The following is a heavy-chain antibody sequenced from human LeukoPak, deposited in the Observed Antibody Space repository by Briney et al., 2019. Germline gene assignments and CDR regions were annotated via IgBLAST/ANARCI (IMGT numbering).Heavy chain of an antibody. Sequence: GGSLRLSCAASGFTFSSYGMHWVRQAPGKGLEWVAVISYDGSNKYYADSVKGRFTISRDNSKNTLYLQMNSLRAEDTAVYYCAKDLSPLTVVVVAASQDYWGQGTLVTVSS. J-gene: IGHJ4*02. D-gene: IGHD2-15*01. CDR1: GFTFSSYG. CDR2: ISYDGSNK. V-gene: IGHV3-30*18. CDR3: AKDLSPLTVVVVAASQDY.